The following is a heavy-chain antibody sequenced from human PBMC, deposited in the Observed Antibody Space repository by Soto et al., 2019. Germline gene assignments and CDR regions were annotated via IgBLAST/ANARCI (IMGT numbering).Heavy chain of an antibody. D-gene: IGHD6-19*01. Sequence: GGSLRLSCAASEFTFSSYAMSWVRQAPGKGLEWVSAISGSGGSTYYADSVKGRFTISRDNSKNTLYLQMNSLRAEDTAVYYCAKSDRRGIAVAGDFDYWGQGTLVTVSS. CDR1: EFTFSSYA. CDR2: ISGSGGST. V-gene: IGHV3-23*01. CDR3: AKSDRRGIAVAGDFDY. J-gene: IGHJ4*02.